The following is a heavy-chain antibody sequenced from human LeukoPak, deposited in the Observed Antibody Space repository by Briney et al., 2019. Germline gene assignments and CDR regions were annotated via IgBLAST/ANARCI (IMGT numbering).Heavy chain of an antibody. D-gene: IGHD5-12*01. CDR2: ISSSSSYI. CDR3: ATSGKVATDY. CDR1: GFTFSSYS. V-gene: IGHV3-21*01. J-gene: IGHJ4*02. Sequence: PGGSLRLSCAASGFTFSSYSMNWVRHAPGKGLEWVSSISSSSSYIYYADSVKGRFTISRDNAKNSLYLQMNSLRAEDTAVYYCATSGKVATDYWGQGTLVTVSS.